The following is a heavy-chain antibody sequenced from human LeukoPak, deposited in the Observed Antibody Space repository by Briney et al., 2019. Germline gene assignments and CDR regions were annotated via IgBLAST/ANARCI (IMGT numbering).Heavy chain of an antibody. V-gene: IGHV3-64*01. CDR1: GFTFSSYV. CDR3: ASALTTVTPHFHY. J-gene: IGHJ4*02. D-gene: IGHD4-17*01. CDR2: ISSNGGST. Sequence: GGSLRLSCAASGFTFSSYVMYWVRQAPGKGLEYVSSISSNGGSTYYANSVKGRFTISRDNAKNTVYLQMNSLRDEDSGVYSCASALTTVTPHFHYWGQGTLVAVSS.